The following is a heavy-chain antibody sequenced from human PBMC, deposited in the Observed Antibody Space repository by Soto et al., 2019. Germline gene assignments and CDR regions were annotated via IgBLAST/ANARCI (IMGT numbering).Heavy chain of an antibody. J-gene: IGHJ4*02. CDR3: ARQSLDCSGGSCYTYYFDY. V-gene: IGHV4-59*08. CDR2: IYYTGST. CDR1: GGSISSYY. Sequence: SETLSLTCTVSGGSISSYYCSWIRQPPGKGLEWIAYIYYTGSTNYNPSLKSRVTISVDTSKNQFSLKLSSVTAADTAVYYCARQSLDCSGGSCYTYYFDYWGQGTLVTVSS. D-gene: IGHD2-15*01.